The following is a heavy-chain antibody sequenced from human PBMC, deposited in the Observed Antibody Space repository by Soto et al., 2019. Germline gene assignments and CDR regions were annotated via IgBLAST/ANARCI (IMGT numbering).Heavy chain of an antibody. CDR2: SSPNEDDT. D-gene: IGHD6-19*01. Sequence: ASVKVSFKASGYRFAAYYVHWVRQAPGQGLEWMGWSSPNEDDTKYAQKFQGRVTMIMDTSISTVNMELTSLTSDDTASYYCTGGAFSGHWLDNFDFWGQGTQVTVSS. CDR3: TGGAFSGHWLDNFDF. V-gene: IGHV1-2*02. CDR1: GYRFAAYY. J-gene: IGHJ4*02.